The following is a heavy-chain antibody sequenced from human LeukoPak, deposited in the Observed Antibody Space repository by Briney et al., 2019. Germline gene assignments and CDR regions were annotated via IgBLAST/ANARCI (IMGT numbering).Heavy chain of an antibody. CDR3: ARSKGYYYDSSGYAFDY. Sequence: SETLSLTCTVSGGSISSYYWSWIRQPPGKGLEWIGYIYYSGSTNYNPSLKSRVTISVDTSKNQFSLKLSSVTAADTAVYYCARSKGYYYDSSGYAFDYWGQGTLVTVSS. CDR1: GGSISSYY. J-gene: IGHJ4*02. D-gene: IGHD3-22*01. V-gene: IGHV4-59*01. CDR2: IYYSGST.